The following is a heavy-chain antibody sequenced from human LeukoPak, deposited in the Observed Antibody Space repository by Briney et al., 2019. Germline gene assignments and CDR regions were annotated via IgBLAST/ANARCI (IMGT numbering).Heavy chain of an antibody. V-gene: IGHV1-18*01. Sequence: ASVKVSCKASGYTFTSYGISWVRQAPGQGLEWMGWISAYNGHTNYAQKLQGRVTMNTDTSTSTAYMELRRLRSDDTAVYYCARDSGGDCSSTSCYTGIDYWGQGTLVTVSS. J-gene: IGHJ4*02. CDR1: GYTFTSYG. CDR3: ARDSGGDCSSTSCYTGIDY. CDR2: ISAYNGHT. D-gene: IGHD2-2*02.